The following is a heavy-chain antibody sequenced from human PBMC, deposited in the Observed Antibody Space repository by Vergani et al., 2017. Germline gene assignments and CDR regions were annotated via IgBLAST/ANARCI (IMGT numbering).Heavy chain of an antibody. D-gene: IGHD3-3*01. J-gene: IGHJ3*02. Sequence: QVQLVQSGAEVKKPGSSVKVSCKASGGTFSSYAISWVRQAPGQGLEWMGGIIPIFGTANYAQKFQGRVTITADESTSTAYMELSSLRSEDTSVYYCARVGDGFLEWSLAFDIWGQGTMVTVSS. CDR3: ARVGDGFLEWSLAFDI. V-gene: IGHV1-69*01. CDR1: GGTFSSYA. CDR2: IIPIFGTA.